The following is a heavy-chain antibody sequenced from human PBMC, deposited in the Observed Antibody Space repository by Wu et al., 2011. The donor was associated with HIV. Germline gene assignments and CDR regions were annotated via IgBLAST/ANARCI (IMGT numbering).Heavy chain of an antibody. CDR3: ACRLPGVGVGRHYYYGMDV. Sequence: QVQLVQSGTEVKKPGSSVKVSCKASEGTLSNLAIGWVRLAPGQGLEWIGGIIPMYGVTNTAQKFQGRVTITTDEPSTTVYMDLRSLRFEDTALYYCACRLPGVGVGRHYYYGMDVWGQGPRSPSL. V-gene: IGHV1-69*01. D-gene: IGHD1-26*01. CDR1: EGTLSNLA. CDR2: IIPMYGVT. J-gene: IGHJ6*02.